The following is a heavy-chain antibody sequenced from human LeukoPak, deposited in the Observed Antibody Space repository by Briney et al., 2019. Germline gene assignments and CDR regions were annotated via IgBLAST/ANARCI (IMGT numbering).Heavy chain of an antibody. CDR2: INPSGSSA. CDR1: GYTFTNYH. J-gene: IGHJ6*02. Sequence: ASVKVSCKASGYTFTNYHMHWLRQAPGQELEWMGVINPSGSSATYAQKFQDRVTMTRDTSTSTVYMELSSLRSDDTAVYYCAREQGGYYSGMDVWGQGTTVTVFS. V-gene: IGHV1-46*01. D-gene: IGHD3-16*01. CDR3: AREQGGYYSGMDV.